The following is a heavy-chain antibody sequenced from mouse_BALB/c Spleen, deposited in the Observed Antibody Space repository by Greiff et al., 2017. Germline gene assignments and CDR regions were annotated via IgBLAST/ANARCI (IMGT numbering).Heavy chain of an antibody. D-gene: IGHD2-1*01. CDR3: AREGPYGNFAY. V-gene: IGHV7-3*02. Sequence: EVQRVESGGGLVQPGGSLRLSCATSGFTFTDYYMSWVRQPPGKALEWLGFIRNKANGYTTEYSASVKGRFTISRDNSQSILYLQMITLRAEDSATYDCAREGPYGNFAYWGQGTLVTVSA. CDR2: IRNKANGYTT. J-gene: IGHJ3*01. CDR1: GFTFTDYY.